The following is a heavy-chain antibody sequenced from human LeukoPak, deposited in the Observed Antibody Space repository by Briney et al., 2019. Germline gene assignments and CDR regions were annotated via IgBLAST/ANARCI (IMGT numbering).Heavy chain of an antibody. CDR1: GFAVSSNY. CDR3: ARGRLTDYYYGMDV. CDR2: IGTAGDT. D-gene: IGHD2-8*01. Sequence: GGSLRLSCAASGFAVSSNYMSWVRQAPGKGLEWVSAIGTAGDTYYPGSVKGRFTISRENAKNSLYLQMNSLRAGDTAVYYCARGRLTDYYYGMDVWGQGTTVTVSS. J-gene: IGHJ6*02. V-gene: IGHV3-13*04.